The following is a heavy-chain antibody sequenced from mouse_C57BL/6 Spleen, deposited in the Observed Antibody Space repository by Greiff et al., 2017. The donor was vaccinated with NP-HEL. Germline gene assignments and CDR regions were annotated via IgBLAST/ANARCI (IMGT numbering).Heavy chain of an antibody. CDR3: ARNWDVYYFDY. V-gene: IGHV1-82*01. D-gene: IGHD4-1*01. CDR2: IYPGDGDT. J-gene: IGHJ2*01. Sequence: VQLQQSGPELVKPGASVKISCKASGYAFSSSWMNWVKQRPGKVLEWIGRIYPGDGDTNYNGKFKGKATLTADKSSSTAYMQLSSLTSEDSAVYFCARNWDVYYFDYWGQGTTLTVSS. CDR1: GYAFSSSW.